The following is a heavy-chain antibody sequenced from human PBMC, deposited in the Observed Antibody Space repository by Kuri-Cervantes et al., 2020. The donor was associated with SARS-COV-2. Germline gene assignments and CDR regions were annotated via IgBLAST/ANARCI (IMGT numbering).Heavy chain of an antibody. CDR1: GFTFANAW. D-gene: IGHD2-2*02. V-gene: IGHV3-7*03. CDR3: ARPVRAAIPYAFDI. Sequence: GGSLRLSCAASGFTFANAWMNWVRQAPGKGLEWVANIKQDGSEKYYVDSVKGRFTISRDNAKNSLYLQMNSLRAEDTALYYCARPVRAAIPYAFDIWGQGTMVTVSS. CDR2: IKQDGSEK. J-gene: IGHJ3*02.